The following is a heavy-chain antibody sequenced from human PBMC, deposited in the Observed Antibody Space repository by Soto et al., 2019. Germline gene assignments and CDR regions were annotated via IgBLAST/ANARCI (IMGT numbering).Heavy chain of an antibody. CDR2: INPNSGAT. CDR1: GDTLTVYY. V-gene: IGHV1-2*02. D-gene: IGHD1-26*01. CDR3: AGGVLSGTYYNWFDP. Sequence: ASVKVSCKASGDTLTVYYIHWVRQAPGQGLEWMGWINPNSGATNYAQKFQGRVTMTRDTSISTAYMDLSRLRSDDTAVYYCAGGVLSGTYYNWFDPWGQGISVTVSS. J-gene: IGHJ5*02.